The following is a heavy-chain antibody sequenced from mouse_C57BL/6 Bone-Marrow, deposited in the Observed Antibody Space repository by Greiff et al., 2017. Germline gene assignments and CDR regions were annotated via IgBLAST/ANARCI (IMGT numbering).Heavy chain of an antibody. J-gene: IGHJ3*01. D-gene: IGHD1-1*01. CDR2: IINKANGYKT. Sequence: EVMLVEPGGGLVQPGGSLSLSCAASGFTFTDYYMSWVRQPPGKALEWLGFIINKANGYKTDYSVSVKGRFTISRDTSQSILYLQMIALRAEASATYCCARSIYYGRSPFAYWGQGTLVTVSA. V-gene: IGHV7-3*01. CDR3: ARSIYYGRSPFAY. CDR1: GFTFTDYY.